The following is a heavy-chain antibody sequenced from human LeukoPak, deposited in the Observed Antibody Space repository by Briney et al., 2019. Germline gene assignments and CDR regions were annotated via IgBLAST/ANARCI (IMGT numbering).Heavy chain of an antibody. CDR2: IKRDGSEK. Sequence: PGGSLRLSCVASGFTFSSYCMSWVRQAPGKGLEWVANIKRDGSEKYYVDSVKGRLTISRDNAKNSLYLQVNSLRAEDTAMYYCASYCSSTSYYSFDYWGQGTLVTVSS. CDR1: GFTFSSYC. CDR3: ASYCSSTSYYSFDY. J-gene: IGHJ4*02. V-gene: IGHV3-7*01. D-gene: IGHD2-2*01.